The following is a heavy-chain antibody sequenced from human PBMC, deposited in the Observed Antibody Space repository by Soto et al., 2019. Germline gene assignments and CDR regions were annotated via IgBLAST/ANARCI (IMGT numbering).Heavy chain of an antibody. CDR1: GGSIRSGDYY. CDR3: ARSLSYSSSSGYYYVMDV. J-gene: IGHJ6*02. Sequence: SETLSLTCTVSGGSIRSGDYYWSWIRQPPGKGLEWIGYIYYSGSTYYNPSLKSRVTISVDTSKNQFSLKLSSVTAADTAVYYCARSLSYSSSSGYYYVMDVWGQGTTVTVSS. D-gene: IGHD6-6*01. V-gene: IGHV4-30-4*01. CDR2: IYYSGST.